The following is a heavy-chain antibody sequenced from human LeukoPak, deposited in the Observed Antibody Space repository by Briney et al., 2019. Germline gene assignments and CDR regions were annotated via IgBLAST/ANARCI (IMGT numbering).Heavy chain of an antibody. J-gene: IGHJ4*02. V-gene: IGHV3-7*01. CDR2: IKQDGSEN. CDR3: AKDLYDRSGYYYTIMDY. Sequence: GGSLRLSCAASGFPFSVYWMSWVRQAPGKGLEWVAHIKQDGSENTYMESVKGRFTISRDNAGNSLFLQMNSLRPEDTAVYYCAKDLYDRSGYYYTIMDYWGQGTLVTVTS. D-gene: IGHD3-22*01. CDR1: GFPFSVYW.